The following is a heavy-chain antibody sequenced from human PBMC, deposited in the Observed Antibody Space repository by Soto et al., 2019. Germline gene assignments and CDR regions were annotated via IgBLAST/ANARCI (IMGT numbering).Heavy chain of an antibody. CDR3: ARVFCSNGVCYMGHFDY. V-gene: IGHV3-23*01. D-gene: IGHD2-8*01. CDR1: GFPFSTYA. CDR2: ISDGGGST. J-gene: IGHJ4*02. Sequence: DVQLLESGGGLVQPGGSLRLSCATSGFPFSTYAMTGVRQAPGKGLEWVSGISDGGGSTYYSDSVKGRFTISRDTSKNTLYLHMYSLRAEDTAVYYCARVFCSNGVCYMGHFDYWGEGTLVTVSS.